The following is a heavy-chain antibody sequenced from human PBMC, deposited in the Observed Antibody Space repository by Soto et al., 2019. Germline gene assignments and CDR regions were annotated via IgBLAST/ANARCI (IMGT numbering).Heavy chain of an antibody. V-gene: IGHV4-4*02. CDR1: VASISSTNW. Sequence: QVQLQESGPGLVKPSGTISLTCAVSVASISSTNWWSWVRQPPGKGLEWIGEIYHTGSTNYNPSLRSRVTISVDKSKNHCSLKLSSVTVADTAVYYGARDRGTEVQHWGQGTLVTVSS. CDR3: ARDRGTEVQH. D-gene: IGHD3-16*01. CDR2: IYHTGST. J-gene: IGHJ1*01.